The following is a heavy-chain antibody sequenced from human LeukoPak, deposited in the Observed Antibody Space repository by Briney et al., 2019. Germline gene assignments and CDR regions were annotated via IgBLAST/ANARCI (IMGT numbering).Heavy chain of an antibody. D-gene: IGHD6-13*01. CDR2: IYSGGST. Sequence: GGSLRLSCAASGFTVSSNYMSWVRQAPGKGLEWVSVIYSGGSTYYADSVKGRFTISRDNAKNSLYLQMNSLRAEDTAVYYCAREQLAYYYYGMDVWGQGTTVTVSS. J-gene: IGHJ6*02. CDR3: AREQLAYYYYGMDV. V-gene: IGHV3-53*01. CDR1: GFTVSSNY.